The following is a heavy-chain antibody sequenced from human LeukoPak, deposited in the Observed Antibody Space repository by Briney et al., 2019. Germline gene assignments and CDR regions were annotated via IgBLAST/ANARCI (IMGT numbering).Heavy chain of an antibody. Sequence: GGSLRLSCAASGFTFSSYAMSWVRQAPGKGLEWVSAISGSGGSTYYADSVKGRFTISGDNSKNTLYLQMNSLRAEDTAVYYCAKGVPDNYYDSSGSYFDYWGQGTLVTVSS. CDR1: GFTFSSYA. CDR2: ISGSGGST. J-gene: IGHJ4*02. D-gene: IGHD3-22*01. CDR3: AKGVPDNYYDSSGSYFDY. V-gene: IGHV3-23*01.